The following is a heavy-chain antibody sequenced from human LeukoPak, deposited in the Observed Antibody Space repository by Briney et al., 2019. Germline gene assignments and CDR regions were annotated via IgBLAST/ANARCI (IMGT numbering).Heavy chain of an antibody. CDR3: ARSTGDEGFDP. D-gene: IGHD2-21*02. CDR2: IYYSGST. Sequence: PSETLSLTCTVSGGSISSYYWSWLRQPPGKGLEWIGYIYYSGSTNYNPSLKSRVTISVDTSKNQFSLKLSSVTAADTAVYYCARSTGDEGFDPWGQGTLVTVSS. V-gene: IGHV4-59*01. J-gene: IGHJ5*02. CDR1: GGSISSYY.